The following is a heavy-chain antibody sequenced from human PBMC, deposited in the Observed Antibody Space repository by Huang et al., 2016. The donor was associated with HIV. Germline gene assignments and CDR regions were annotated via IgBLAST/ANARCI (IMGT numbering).Heavy chain of an antibody. D-gene: IGHD3-3*01. V-gene: IGHV4-39*01. CDR3: ARHAIRYDFWSGYFHY. J-gene: IGHJ4*02. CDR1: GDSISSSSYY. Sequence: QLQLQESGPGLVKPSETLSLTCTVSGDSISSSSYYWGWIRQPPGKGLEWIGSIYYSGSTYYNTSLNSRVTISVDTSKNQFSLKLSSVTAADTAVYYCARHAIRYDFWSGYFHYWGQGTLVTVSS. CDR2: IYYSGST.